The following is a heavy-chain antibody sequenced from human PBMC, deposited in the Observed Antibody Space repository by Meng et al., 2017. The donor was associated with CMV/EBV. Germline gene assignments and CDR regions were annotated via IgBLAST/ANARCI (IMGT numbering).Heavy chain of an antibody. Sequence: ASVKVSCKASGYTFTGYYMHWVRQAPGQGLGWMGWINPNSGGTNYAQKFQGRVTMTRDTSISTAYMELSRLRSDDTAVYYCARVLRYCSGGSCYSGGYYFDYWGQGTLVIVSS. CDR2: INPNSGGT. D-gene: IGHD2-15*01. J-gene: IGHJ4*02. CDR1: GYTFTGYY. V-gene: IGHV1-2*02. CDR3: ARVLRYCSGGSCYSGGYYFDY.